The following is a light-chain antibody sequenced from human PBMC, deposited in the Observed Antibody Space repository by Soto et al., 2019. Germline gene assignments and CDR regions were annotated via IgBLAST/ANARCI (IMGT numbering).Light chain of an antibody. V-gene: IGKV3-15*01. J-gene: IGKJ4*01. CDR3: KQYTNSPPIT. CDR2: DAS. CDR1: QSVRSN. Sequence: EIVMTQSPAILSVSPGERATLSCRASQSVRSNLAWYQKKPRQAPRLLIYDASTRATGIPARISGSGSGTAFTLTISSLQSQNFAVYYCKQYTNSPPITFGGGTKVEIK.